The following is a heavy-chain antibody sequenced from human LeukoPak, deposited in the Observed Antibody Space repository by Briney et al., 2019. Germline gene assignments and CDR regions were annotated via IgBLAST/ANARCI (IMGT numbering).Heavy chain of an antibody. CDR2: IIPILGIA. Sequence: SVKVSCKASGGTFSSYAISWVRQAPGQGLEWMGRIIPILGIANYAQKFQGRVTITADKSTSTAYMELSSLRSEDTAVYYCARVGPPGAFWSGYWEKYYFDYWGQGTLVTVSS. J-gene: IGHJ4*02. CDR1: GGTFSSYA. D-gene: IGHD3-3*01. V-gene: IGHV1-69*04. CDR3: ARVGPPGAFWSGYWEKYYFDY.